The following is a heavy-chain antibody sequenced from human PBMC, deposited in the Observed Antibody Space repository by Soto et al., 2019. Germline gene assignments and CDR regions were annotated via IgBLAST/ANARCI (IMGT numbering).Heavy chain of an antibody. CDR2: ISSSSSYI. D-gene: IGHD2-21*02. CDR1: GFTFSSYS. CDR3: ESVYYYGGDCSLDAFDF. Sequence: GGSLRLSCAASGFTFSSYSMNWVRQAPGKGLEWVSSISSSSSYIYYADSVKGRFTISRDNAKNSLYLQMNSLRAEDTAVYYCESVYYYGGDCSLDAFDFWGQGTMVTVSS. V-gene: IGHV3-21*01. J-gene: IGHJ3*01.